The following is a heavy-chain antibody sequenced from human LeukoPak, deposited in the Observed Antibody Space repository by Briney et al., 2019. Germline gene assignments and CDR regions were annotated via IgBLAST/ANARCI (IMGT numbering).Heavy chain of an antibody. D-gene: IGHD1-26*01. CDR1: GYTFTSYG. CDR3: ASSSIVGATTDY. V-gene: IGHV1-18*01. CDR2: ISAYNGNT. J-gene: IGHJ4*02. Sequence: ASVKVSCKASGYTFTSYGISWVRQAPGQGLEWMGWISAYNGNTNYAQRLQGRVTMTTDTSTSTAYMELRSLRSDDTAVYYCASSSIVGATTDYWGQGTLVTVSS.